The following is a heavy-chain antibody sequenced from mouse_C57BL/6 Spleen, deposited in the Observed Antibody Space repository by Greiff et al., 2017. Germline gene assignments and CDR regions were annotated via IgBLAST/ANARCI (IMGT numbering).Heavy chain of an antibody. CDR2: IYPGDGDT. D-gene: IGHD2-3*01. CDR1: GYAFSSSW. CDR3: AEDGYYAMDY. J-gene: IGHJ4*01. V-gene: IGHV1-82*01. Sequence: QVQLQQSGPELVKPGASVKISCKASGYAFSSSWLNWVKQRPGKGLEWIGRIYPGDGDTNYNGKFKGKATLTADKSSSTAYMQLSSLTSEDSAVYVCAEDGYYAMDYWGQGTSVTVSS.